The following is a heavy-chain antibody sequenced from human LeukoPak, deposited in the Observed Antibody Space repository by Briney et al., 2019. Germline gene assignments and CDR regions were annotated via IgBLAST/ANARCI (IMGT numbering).Heavy chain of an antibody. D-gene: IGHD6-13*01. Sequence: ASVKVSCKASGYTFTSYGISWVRQAPGQGLEWMGWISAYNGNTNYAQKLQGRVTMTTDTSTSTAYMKLRSLRSDDTAVYYCARENRIAAAGTDPFDYWGQGTLVTVSS. CDR2: ISAYNGNT. J-gene: IGHJ4*02. CDR3: ARENRIAAAGTDPFDY. V-gene: IGHV1-18*01. CDR1: GYTFTSYG.